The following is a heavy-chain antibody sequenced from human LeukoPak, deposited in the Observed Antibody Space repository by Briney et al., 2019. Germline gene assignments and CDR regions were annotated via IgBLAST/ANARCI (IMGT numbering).Heavy chain of an antibody. CDR1: GYTFTGYY. Sequence: ASVKVSCKASGYTFTGYYMHWVRQAPGQGLEWMGWINPNSGGTNYAQKFQGRVTMTRDTSISTAYMELSRLRSDDTAVYYCARGRTGYCSSTSCPTPGAFDIWGQGTMVTVSS. CDR2: INPNSGGT. J-gene: IGHJ3*02. V-gene: IGHV1-2*02. CDR3: ARGRTGYCSSTSCPTPGAFDI. D-gene: IGHD2-2*03.